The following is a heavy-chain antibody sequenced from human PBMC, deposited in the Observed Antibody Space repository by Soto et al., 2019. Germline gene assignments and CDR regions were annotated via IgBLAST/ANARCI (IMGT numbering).Heavy chain of an antibody. D-gene: IGHD3-10*01. CDR2: IYYTGGA. CDR1: GYSVNSGAYY. Sequence: QVQLPESGPGLVKPSQTLSLTCTVSGYSVNSGAYYWNWIRQHPGKGLEWIGYIYYTGGAYYNPSLTSRSIMSLDTSKNQFSLNVSSVSAADTAVYYCAPGSRSGTSGLLLPMDYFDDWGQGILVTVSS. V-gene: IGHV4-31*03. J-gene: IGHJ4*02. CDR3: APGSRSGTSGLLLPMDYFDD.